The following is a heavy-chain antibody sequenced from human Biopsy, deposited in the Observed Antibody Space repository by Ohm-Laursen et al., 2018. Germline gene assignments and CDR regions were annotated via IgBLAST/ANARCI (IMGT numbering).Heavy chain of an antibody. CDR3: ARGRRHCSGTCSRWYFDL. Sequence: SVKVSCKPSGYTFTAFSVHWLRQAPGQGLEWMGWINPKSGDADYPQNFRGRVSMARDTSISTAYMDLSRLRSDDTAVYYCARGRRHCSGTCSRWYFDLWGRGTLVTVSS. CDR2: INPKSGDA. J-gene: IGHJ2*01. V-gene: IGHV1-2*02. CDR1: GYTFTAFS. D-gene: IGHD2-2*01.